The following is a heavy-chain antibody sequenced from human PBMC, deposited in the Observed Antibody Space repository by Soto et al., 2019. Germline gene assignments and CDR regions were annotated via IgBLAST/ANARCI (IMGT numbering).Heavy chain of an antibody. V-gene: IGHV3-23*01. Sequence: QPGGSLRLSSTASGFTFTSYGMGWVRQAPGKGLQWVSTIRGDGGQTHYTDSVKGRFSISRDNSKNTVYLQMDSLRAEDTAMYLCARDVGLDSDDFFAYWGQGTQVTVSS. J-gene: IGHJ4*02. CDR2: IRGDGGQT. CDR1: GFTFTSYG. CDR3: ARDVGLDSDDFFAY. D-gene: IGHD3-9*01.